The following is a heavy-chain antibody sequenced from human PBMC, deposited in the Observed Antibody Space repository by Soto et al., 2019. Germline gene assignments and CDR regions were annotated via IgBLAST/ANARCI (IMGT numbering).Heavy chain of an antibody. CDR2: IYYSGNT. CDR3: ARPQSCSNVLCPFDY. J-gene: IGHJ4*02. Sequence: QLQLQESGPGLVKPSETLSLTCSVSGGSISSSSYYWGWIRQPPGKGLEWIGSIYYSGNTYYNASRKSRVPISADTSKNQFSLKLSSVTAADTAVYYCARPQSCSNVLCPFDYWGQGTLVTVSS. V-gene: IGHV4-39*01. D-gene: IGHD2-15*01. CDR1: GGSISSSSYY.